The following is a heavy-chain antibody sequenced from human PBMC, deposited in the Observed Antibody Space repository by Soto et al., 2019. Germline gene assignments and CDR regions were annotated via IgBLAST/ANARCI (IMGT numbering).Heavy chain of an antibody. D-gene: IGHD1-1*01. CDR1: GFNFDDYA. Sequence: GGYLRLSCAASGFNFDDYAMNWVRQAPGKGLEWVSVICCNGSYICYADSVKVRFTISRDNAKNSLILQMNSLIPEDTALYYCTRDIFRTITTIDYWGQGTLVTVSS. V-gene: IGHV3-9*01. J-gene: IGHJ4*02. CDR3: TRDIFRTITTIDY. CDR2: ICCNGSYI.